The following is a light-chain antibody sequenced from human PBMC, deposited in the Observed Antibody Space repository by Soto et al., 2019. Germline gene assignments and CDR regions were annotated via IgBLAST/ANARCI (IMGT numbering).Light chain of an antibody. V-gene: IGKV3-11*01. CDR3: QQRDYWQVT. CDR2: DVS. Sequence: EIVMTQSPATLSLSPVERATLSCRASQSVSSRLAWYQQKPGQAPRLLIYDVSNRATGIPARFSGSGSGTDFTLTISSLEPEDFAVYYCQQRDYWQVTFGQGTRLEIK. CDR1: QSVSSR. J-gene: IGKJ5*01.